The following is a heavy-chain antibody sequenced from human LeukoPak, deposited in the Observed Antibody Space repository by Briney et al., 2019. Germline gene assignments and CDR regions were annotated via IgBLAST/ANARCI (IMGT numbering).Heavy chain of an antibody. V-gene: IGHV1-8*01. J-gene: IGHJ4*02. Sequence: GASVKVSCKTSGYSENFYGITWVRQVAGQGLEWMGWMNPNSGNTGYAQKFQGRVTMTRNTSISTAYMELSSLRSEDTAVYYCARAGGYCGRISCPYYFDYWGQGSLVAVSS. CDR3: ARAGGYCGRISCPYYFDY. CDR2: MNPNSGNT. D-gene: IGHD2-15*01. CDR1: GYSENFYG.